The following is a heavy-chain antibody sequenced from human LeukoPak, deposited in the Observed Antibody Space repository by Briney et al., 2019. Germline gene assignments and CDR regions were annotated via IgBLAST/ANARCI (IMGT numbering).Heavy chain of an antibody. V-gene: IGHV3-7*01. CDR2: IKQDGSKK. CDR1: GFTFNTYT. CDR3: ARAEWELPFDY. J-gene: IGHJ4*02. Sequence: GGSLRLSCAASGFTFNTYTMNWVRQAPGKGLEWVANIKQDGSKKSYVDSVKGRFTISRDNAKNTLYLQMNSLRGEDTAVYYCARAEWELPFDYWGQGTLVTVSS. D-gene: IGHD1-26*01.